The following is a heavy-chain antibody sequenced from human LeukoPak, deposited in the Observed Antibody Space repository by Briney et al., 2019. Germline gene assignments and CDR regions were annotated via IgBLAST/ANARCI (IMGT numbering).Heavy chain of an antibody. CDR2: IWYDGSNK. Sequence: PGGSLRLSCAASGFTFSSYGMHWVRQAPGKGLEWVAVIWYDGSNKYYADSVKGRFTISRDNAKNSLSLQMNSLRAEDTAIYYCARDRRVGATWSVGAFDIWGQGTTVTVSS. CDR3: ARDRRVGATWSVGAFDI. CDR1: GFTFSSYG. J-gene: IGHJ3*02. V-gene: IGHV3-33*01. D-gene: IGHD1-26*01.